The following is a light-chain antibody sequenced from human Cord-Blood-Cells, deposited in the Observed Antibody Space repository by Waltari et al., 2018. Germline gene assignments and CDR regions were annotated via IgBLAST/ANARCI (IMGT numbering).Light chain of an antibody. Sequence: QSVLTQPPSVSVAPGQRVTISCTGSSSNIGAGYDVHWYQQLPGTAPKLLIYGNSNRPSGVPDRVSGSKSGTSASLAITGLQAEDEADYYCQSYDSSLSGFWVFGGGTKLTVL. CDR3: QSYDSSLSGFWV. CDR2: GNS. V-gene: IGLV1-40*01. CDR1: SSNIGAGYD. J-gene: IGLJ3*02.